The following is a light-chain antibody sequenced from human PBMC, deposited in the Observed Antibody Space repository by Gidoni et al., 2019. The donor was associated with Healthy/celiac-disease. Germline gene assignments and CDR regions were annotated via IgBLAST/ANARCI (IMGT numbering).Light chain of an antibody. CDR3: SSYTSSSTFYV. CDR1: SSDVGGYNY. V-gene: IGLV2-14*01. J-gene: IGLJ1*01. Sequence: QSALTQPASVSGSPGQSITISCTGTSSDVGGYNYFSWYQQHPGKAPKLMIYEVSNRPSGVSNRFSGSKSGNTASLTISGLQAEDEADYYCSSYTSSSTFYVFGTGTEVTVL. CDR2: EVS.